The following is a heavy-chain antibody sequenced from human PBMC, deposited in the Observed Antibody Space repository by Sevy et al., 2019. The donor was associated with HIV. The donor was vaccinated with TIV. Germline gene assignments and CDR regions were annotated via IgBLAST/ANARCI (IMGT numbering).Heavy chain of an antibody. V-gene: IGHV4-34*01. J-gene: IGHJ3*02. CDR1: GGSFSGYY. Sequence: SETLSLTCAVYGGSFSGYYWSWIRQPPGKGLEWIGEISHSGSTNYNPSLKSRVTISLDTSKNQFSLKLSSVTAADTAVYYCARHCGGDCSHAFDIWGQGTMVTVSS. D-gene: IGHD2-21*02. CDR2: ISHSGST. CDR3: ARHCGGDCSHAFDI.